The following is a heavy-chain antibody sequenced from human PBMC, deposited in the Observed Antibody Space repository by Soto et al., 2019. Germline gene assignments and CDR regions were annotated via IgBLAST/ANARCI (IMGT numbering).Heavy chain of an antibody. V-gene: IGHV4-59*01. Sequence: PSETLSLTCTVSGGSISSYYWSWIRQPPGKGLEWIGYIYYSGSTNYNPSLKSRVTISVDTSKNQFSLKLSSVTAADTAVYYCASGGEYLDAFDIWGQGTMVTVS. CDR1: GGSISSYY. CDR3: ASGGEYLDAFDI. CDR2: IYYSGST. D-gene: IGHD3-16*01. J-gene: IGHJ3*02.